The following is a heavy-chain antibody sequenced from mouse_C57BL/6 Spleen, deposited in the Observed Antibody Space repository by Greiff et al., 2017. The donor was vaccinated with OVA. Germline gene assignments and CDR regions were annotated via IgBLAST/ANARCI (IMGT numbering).Heavy chain of an antibody. CDR3: ARGDYYSNYDY. CDR1: GYTFTSYW. D-gene: IGHD2-5*01. J-gene: IGHJ2*01. CDR2: IDPSDSYT. V-gene: IGHV1-50*01. Sequence: VKLQQPGAELVKPGASVKLSCKASGYTFTSYWMQWVKQRPGQGLEWIGEIDPSDSYTNYNQKFKGKATLTVDTSSSTAYMQLSSLTSEDSAVYYCARGDYYSNYDYWGQGTTLTVSS.